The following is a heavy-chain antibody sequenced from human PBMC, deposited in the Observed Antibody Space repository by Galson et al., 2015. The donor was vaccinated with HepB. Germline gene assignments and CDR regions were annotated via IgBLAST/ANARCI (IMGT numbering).Heavy chain of an antibody. Sequence: SVKVSCKASGYTFTSYAMHWVRQAPGQRLEWMGWINAGNGNTKYSQKFQGRVTITRDTSASTAYMELSSLRSEDTAVYYCARTSSWYGEGYYYYYMDVWGKGTTVTVSS. CDR1: GYTFTSYA. V-gene: IGHV1-3*01. D-gene: IGHD6-13*01. CDR2: INAGNGNT. J-gene: IGHJ6*03. CDR3: ARTSSWYGEGYYYYYMDV.